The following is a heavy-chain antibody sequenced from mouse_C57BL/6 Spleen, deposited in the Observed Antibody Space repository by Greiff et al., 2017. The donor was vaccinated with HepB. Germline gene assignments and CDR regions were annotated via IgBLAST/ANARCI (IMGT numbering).Heavy chain of an antibody. CDR2: IDPEDGET. CDR1: GFNIKDYY. J-gene: IGHJ3*01. V-gene: IGHV14-2*01. D-gene: IGHD1-1*01. CDR3: TSYGSSYVAY. Sequence: VQLQQSGAELVKPGASVKLSCTASGFNIKDYYMHWVKQGTEQGLEWIGRIDPEDGETKYAPKFQCKATITADTSSNTAYLQLSSLTSEDTAVYYGTSYGSSYVAYWGQGTLVTVSA.